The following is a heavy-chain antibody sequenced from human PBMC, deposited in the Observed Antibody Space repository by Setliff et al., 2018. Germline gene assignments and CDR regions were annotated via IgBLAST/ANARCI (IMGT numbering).Heavy chain of an antibody. CDR2: IDPSGDYT. J-gene: IGHJ6*03. CDR1: GYTFTGYY. Sequence: GASVKVSCKASGYTFTGYYMHWVRQAPGQGLEWMGIIDPSGDYTNYAQKFQGRVTMTRDTSTTTVYMELSSLRSDDTAVYYCAREGVDIRSSTDYRYYMDVWGKGTTVTVSS. D-gene: IGHD5-12*01. V-gene: IGHV1-46*01. CDR3: AREGVDIRSSTDYRYYMDV.